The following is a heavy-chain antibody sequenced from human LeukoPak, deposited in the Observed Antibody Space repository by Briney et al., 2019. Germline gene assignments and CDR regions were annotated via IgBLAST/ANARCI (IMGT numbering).Heavy chain of an antibody. J-gene: IGHJ6*02. CDR3: AKDGAPAATLRLRLLRMDV. CDR1: GFTFSSYA. Sequence: PGGSLRLSCAASGFTFSSYAMSWVRQAPGKGLGWVSTVSGGGGSTYYADSVKGHFTISRDNSKNTLYLQMNSLRVEDTAVYYCAKDGAPAATLRLRLLRMDVWGLGTTVTVSS. D-gene: IGHD2-15*01. CDR2: VSGGGGST. V-gene: IGHV3-23*01.